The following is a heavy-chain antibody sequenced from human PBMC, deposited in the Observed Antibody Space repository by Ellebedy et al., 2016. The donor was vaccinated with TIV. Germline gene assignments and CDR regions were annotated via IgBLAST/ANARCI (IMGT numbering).Heavy chain of an antibody. Sequence: GESLKISXKGSGYSFTSYWIAWVRQMPGKGLERMGIIYPGDSDTRYNPSFQGQVTISADKSISTAYLQWSSLKASDTAMYYCARQLPPYGSGTGFRRFDPWGQGTLVTVSS. CDR3: ARQLPPYGSGTGFRRFDP. J-gene: IGHJ5*02. D-gene: IGHD3-10*01. V-gene: IGHV5-51*01. CDR2: IYPGDSDT. CDR1: GYSFTSYW.